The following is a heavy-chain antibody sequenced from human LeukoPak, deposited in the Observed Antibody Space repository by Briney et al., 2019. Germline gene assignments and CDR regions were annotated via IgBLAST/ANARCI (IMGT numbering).Heavy chain of an antibody. J-gene: IGHJ3*02. D-gene: IGHD4-17*01. CDR1: GGSFSGYY. CDR2: INHSGNT. Sequence: NPSETLSLTCAVYGGSFSGYYWSWIRQPPGKGLEWIGEINHSGNTNYNPSLKSRVTISADTSKNQFPLKLSSVTAADTAVYYCATEQTGGDFDAFDIWGQGTMVTVSS. V-gene: IGHV4-34*01. CDR3: ATEQTGGDFDAFDI.